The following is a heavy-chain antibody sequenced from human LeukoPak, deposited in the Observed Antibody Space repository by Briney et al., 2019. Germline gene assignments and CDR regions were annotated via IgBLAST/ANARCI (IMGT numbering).Heavy chain of an antibody. CDR1: GFTFDNFA. Sequence: TGGSLRLSCAPSGFTFDNFAMTWVRQAPGKGLEWVSEITGSGGSTYYADSVKGRFTISRDNSKNTLYLQMNSLRAEDTAIYYCVRELFDFDYWGQGTLVTVSS. D-gene: IGHD3-10*01. CDR2: ITGSGGST. J-gene: IGHJ4*02. CDR3: VRELFDFDY. V-gene: IGHV3-23*01.